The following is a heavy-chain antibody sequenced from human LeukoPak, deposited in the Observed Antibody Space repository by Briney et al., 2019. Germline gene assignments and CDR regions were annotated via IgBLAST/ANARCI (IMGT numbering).Heavy chain of an antibody. CDR3: AKDVKFSWPFYFDY. CDR1: GFTFSSYG. V-gene: IGHV3-30*18. CDR2: VSYDGSKK. J-gene: IGHJ4*02. Sequence: GGSLRLSCAASGFTFSSYGMHWVRQAPGKGLEWLAFVSYDGSKKYYSDSVKGRFTISRDNSKNTLFLQMNSLRAEDAAVYSCAKDVKFSWPFYFDYWGRGILVTVSS. D-gene: IGHD5-12*01.